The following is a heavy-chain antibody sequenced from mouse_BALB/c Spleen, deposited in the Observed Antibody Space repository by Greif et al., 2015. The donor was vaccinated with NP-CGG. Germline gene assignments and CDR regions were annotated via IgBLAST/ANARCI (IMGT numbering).Heavy chain of an antibody. CDR2: IWSDGST. J-gene: IGHJ4*01. D-gene: IGHD2-1*01. V-gene: IGHV2-6-1*01. CDR1: GFSLTSYG. Sequence: VQRVESGPGLVAPSQSLSITCTISGFSLTSYGVHWVRQPPGKGLEWLVVIWSDGSTTYNSALKSRLSISKDNSKSQVFLKMNSLQTDDTARYYCARHGGNYHAMDYWGQGTSVTVSS. CDR3: ARHGGNYHAMDY.